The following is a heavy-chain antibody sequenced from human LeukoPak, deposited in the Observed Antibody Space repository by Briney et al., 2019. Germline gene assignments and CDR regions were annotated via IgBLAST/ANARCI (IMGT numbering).Heavy chain of an antibody. V-gene: IGHV3-30*02. CDR1: GFTFSSYG. CDR2: IRYDGSNK. CDR3: AKCALSAEYFQH. Sequence: GGSLRLSCAASGFTFSSYGMHWVRQAPGKGLEWVLFIRYDGSNKYYADSVKGRFTISRDNSKNTLYLQMNSLRAEDTAVYYCAKCALSAEYFQHWGQGTLVTVSS. J-gene: IGHJ1*01.